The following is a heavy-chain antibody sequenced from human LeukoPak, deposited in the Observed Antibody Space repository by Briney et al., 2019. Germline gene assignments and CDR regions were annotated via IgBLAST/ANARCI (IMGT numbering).Heavy chain of an antibody. Sequence: PGGSLRLSCAASGFTFRSYEMNWVRQAPGKGLEWVSYISSSGSTIYYADSVKGRFTISRDSAKNSPYLQMNSLRAEDTAVYYCARPLWFGDTGDYWGKGTLVTVSS. CDR1: GFTFRSYE. CDR3: ARPLWFGDTGDY. J-gene: IGHJ4*02. V-gene: IGHV3-48*03. D-gene: IGHD3-10*01. CDR2: ISSSGSTI.